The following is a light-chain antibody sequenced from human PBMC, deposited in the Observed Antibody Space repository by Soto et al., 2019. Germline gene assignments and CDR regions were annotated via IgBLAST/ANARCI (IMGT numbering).Light chain of an antibody. J-gene: IGLJ1*01. CDR1: SSDIGTYNR. CDR2: DDN. V-gene: IGLV2-18*02. Sequence: QSALTQPPSVSGSPGQSVAFSCTGTSSDIGTYNRVSWYQQPPGTAPKLMNYDDNNPPSGVPDRFSGSKSGNTASLTISGLQAEDEADYYCSSYTTSSTDVFGTGTKLTVL. CDR3: SSYTTSSTDV.